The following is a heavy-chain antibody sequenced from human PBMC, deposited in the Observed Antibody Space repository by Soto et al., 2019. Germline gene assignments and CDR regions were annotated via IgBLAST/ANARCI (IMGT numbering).Heavy chain of an antibody. V-gene: IGHV3-48*01. CDR1: GFTFSSYS. D-gene: IGHD4-17*01. CDR2: ISSSSSTI. CDR3: ARNPTVRPFFYYYMVS. Sequence: EVQLVESGGGLVQPGGSLRLSCAASGFTFSSYSMNWVRQAPGKGLEWVSYISSSSSTIYYADSVKGRFTISRDNAKNSLYLQMNRLRAADTAVYYCARNPTVRPFFYYYMVSWRIG. J-gene: IGHJ6*03.